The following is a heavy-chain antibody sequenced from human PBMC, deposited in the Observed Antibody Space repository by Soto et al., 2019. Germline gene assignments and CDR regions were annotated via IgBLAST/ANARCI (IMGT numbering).Heavy chain of an antibody. CDR3: AREAVAGHFDY. Sequence: SETLSLTCTVSGGSISSGGYYWSWIRQHPGKGLEWIGYIYYSGSTYYNPSLKSRVTISVDTSKNQFSLKLSSVTAADTAVYYCAREAVAGHFDYWGQGTLVTSPQ. D-gene: IGHD6-19*01. J-gene: IGHJ4*02. V-gene: IGHV4-31*03. CDR2: IYYSGST. CDR1: GGSISSGGYY.